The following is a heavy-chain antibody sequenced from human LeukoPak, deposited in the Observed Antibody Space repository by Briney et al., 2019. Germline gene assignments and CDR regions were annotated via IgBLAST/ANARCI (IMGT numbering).Heavy chain of an antibody. CDR2: ISGIGGST. V-gene: IGHV3-23*01. CDR1: GFTFSSYA. D-gene: IGHD1-26*01. CDR3: ALLGRELTLDY. Sequence: GGSLRLSCAAPGFTFSSYAMSWVRQAPGKRLERVSAISGIGGSTYYADSVKGRFTISRDNSKNTLYLQMNSLRAEDTAVYYCALLGRELTLDYWGQGTLVTVSS. J-gene: IGHJ4*02.